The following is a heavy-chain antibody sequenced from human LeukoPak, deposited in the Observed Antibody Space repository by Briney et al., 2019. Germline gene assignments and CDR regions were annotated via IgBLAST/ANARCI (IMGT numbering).Heavy chain of an antibody. CDR1: GFTVSSNY. CDR3: AKVGEAAAGTHYFDY. J-gene: IGHJ4*02. Sequence: GGSLRLSCAASGFTVSSNYMSWVRQAPGKGLEWVSVIYSGGSTYYADSVKGRFTISRDNSKNTLYLQMNSLRAEDTAVYYCAKVGEAAAGTHYFDYWGQGTLVTVSS. CDR2: IYSGGST. V-gene: IGHV3-53*01. D-gene: IGHD6-13*01.